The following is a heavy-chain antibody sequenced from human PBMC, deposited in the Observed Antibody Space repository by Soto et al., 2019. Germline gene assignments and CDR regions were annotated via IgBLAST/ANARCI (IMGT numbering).Heavy chain of an antibody. D-gene: IGHD3-10*01. V-gene: IGHV5-51*01. CDR3: AGGGVRGVITRTRDYYGMDV. J-gene: IGHJ6*02. CDR1: GFSFTTYW. CDR2: IYPGDSKT. Sequence: GESLKISCKGSGFSFTTYWIAWVRQMPGKGLEWMGIIYPGDSKTTYSPSFQGQVTISADKSISTAYLQWSSLKASDTAMYYCAGGGVRGVITRTRDYYGMDVWGQGTTVTVS.